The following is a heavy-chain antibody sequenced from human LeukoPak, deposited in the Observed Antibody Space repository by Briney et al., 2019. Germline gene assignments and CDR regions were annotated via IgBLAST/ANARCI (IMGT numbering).Heavy chain of an antibody. V-gene: IGHV1-69*04. CDR2: IIPILGTA. J-gene: IGHJ4*02. CDR1: GGTFSSYA. D-gene: IGHD1-1*01. CDR3: ARVPLAGSSVLDLDY. Sequence: ASVKVSCKASGGTFSSYAISWVRQAPGQGLEWMGRIIPILGTANYAQKFQGRVTITADKSTSTAYMELSSLRSEDTAVYYCARVPLAGSSVLDLDYWGQGTLVTVSS.